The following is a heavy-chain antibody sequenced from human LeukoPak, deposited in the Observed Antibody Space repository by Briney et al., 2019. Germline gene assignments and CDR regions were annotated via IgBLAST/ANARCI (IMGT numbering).Heavy chain of an antibody. CDR2: INPNSGGT. J-gene: IGHJ6*02. V-gene: IGHV1-2*02. CDR3: ARPMTGTGLTYYYYGMDI. CDR1: GYTFTGYY. D-gene: IGHD1-1*01. Sequence: ASVKVSCKASGYTFTGYYLHWVRQAPGQGLEWLGWINPNSGGTHYAQKFQGRVTVTRDTSISTAYMELNSLRSEDTALYYCARPMTGTGLTYYYYGMDIWGQGTTVTVSS.